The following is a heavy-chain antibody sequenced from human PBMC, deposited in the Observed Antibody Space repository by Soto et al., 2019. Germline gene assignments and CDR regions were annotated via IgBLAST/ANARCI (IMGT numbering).Heavy chain of an antibody. J-gene: IGHJ5*02. Sequence: ASVKASCKASGYTFTSYGIIWVRQAPGQGLEWMGWISAYNGNTNYAQKLQGRVTMTTDTSTSTAYMELRSLRSDDTAVYYCAREGRTTGWFDPWGQGTLVTVSS. D-gene: IGHD1-1*01. CDR3: AREGRTTGWFDP. CDR2: ISAYNGNT. V-gene: IGHV1-18*04. CDR1: GYTFTSYG.